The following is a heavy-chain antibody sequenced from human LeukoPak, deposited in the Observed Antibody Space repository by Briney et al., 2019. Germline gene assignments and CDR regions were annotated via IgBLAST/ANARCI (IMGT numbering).Heavy chain of an antibody. V-gene: IGHV3-7*01. CDR1: GFTFSSYW. Sequence: PGGSLRPSCAASGFTFSSYWMSWVRQAPGKGLEWVANIKQDGSEKYYVDSVKGRFTISRDDAKNSLYLQMNSLRAEDTAVYYCARYSSSWSPNYYYGMDVWGQGTTVTVSS. CDR3: ARYSSSWSPNYYYGMDV. D-gene: IGHD6-13*01. J-gene: IGHJ6*02. CDR2: IKQDGSEK.